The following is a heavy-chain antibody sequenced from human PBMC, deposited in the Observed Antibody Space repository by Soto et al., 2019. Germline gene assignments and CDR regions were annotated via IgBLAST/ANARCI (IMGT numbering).Heavy chain of an antibody. CDR1: GFTFSSYW. Sequence: PGGSLRLSFAASGFTFSSYWMSWVRQAPGKGLEWVANINQDGSEKYYVYSVKGRFTISRDNAKNSLYLKMNSRRAEDTAVYYCERDISESGYGISGGWLTTWRHSYYGMDXWGQVTTVTVS. J-gene: IGHJ6*02. D-gene: IGHD5-12*01. CDR3: ERDISESGYGISGGWLTTWRHSYYGMDX. CDR2: INQDGSEK. V-gene: IGHV3-7*01.